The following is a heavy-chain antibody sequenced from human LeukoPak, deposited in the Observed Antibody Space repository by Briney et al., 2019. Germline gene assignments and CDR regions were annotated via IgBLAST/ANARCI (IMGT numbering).Heavy chain of an antibody. CDR1: GVSISSYY. Sequence: SETLCLSCAVSGVSISSYYRSWVRQPPGKGLEWVCNIFCTGTTKYNPSPKSRVTISVDTSKNQFSLKLSSVTAADTAMYYCARSAHYYYDSASFGVAFDVWGQWTMVTVS. CDR2: IFCTGTT. J-gene: IGHJ3*01. D-gene: IGHD3-22*01. CDR3: ARSAHYYYDSASFGVAFDV. V-gene: IGHV4-59*01.